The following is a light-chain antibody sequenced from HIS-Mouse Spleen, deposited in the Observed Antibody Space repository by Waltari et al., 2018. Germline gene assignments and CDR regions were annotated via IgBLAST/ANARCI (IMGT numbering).Light chain of an antibody. Sequence: QSALTQPRSVSGSPGQSVTISCTGTSSDVGGSHYVPCYQQHPGKAPKLMIYDVSKRPSGVPDRFSGSKSGNTASLTISGLQAEDEADYYCCSYAGSYTWVFGGGTKLTVL. CDR1: SSDVGGSHY. CDR3: CSYAGSYTWV. CDR2: DVS. J-gene: IGLJ3*02. V-gene: IGLV2-11*01.